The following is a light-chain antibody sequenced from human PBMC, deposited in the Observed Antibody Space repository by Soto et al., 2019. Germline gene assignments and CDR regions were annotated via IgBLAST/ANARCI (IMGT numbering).Light chain of an antibody. Sequence: EIVLTRSPGTLSLSPGERATLSCRASQSVSSSYLAWYQQKPGQAPRLLIYGASSRATGIPDRFSGSGSGTDFTLTISSLEPEAFAVYYCQQYGSTPFSFDPGTKVDIK. CDR3: QQYGSTPFS. V-gene: IGKV3-20*01. CDR2: GAS. CDR1: QSVSSSY. J-gene: IGKJ3*01.